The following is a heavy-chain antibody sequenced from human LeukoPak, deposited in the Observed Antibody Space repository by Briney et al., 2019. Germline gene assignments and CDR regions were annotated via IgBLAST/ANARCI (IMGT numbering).Heavy chain of an antibody. Sequence: SETLSLTCTVSGGSISSYYWSWIRQPAGKGLEWIGRIYTSGSTNYNPSLKSRVTISVDTSKNQFSLKLSSVTAADTAVYYCGRYDSSGYIFDYWGQGTLVTVSS. J-gene: IGHJ4*02. V-gene: IGHV4-4*07. CDR2: IYTSGST. CDR1: GGSISSYY. CDR3: GRYDSSGYIFDY. D-gene: IGHD3-22*01.